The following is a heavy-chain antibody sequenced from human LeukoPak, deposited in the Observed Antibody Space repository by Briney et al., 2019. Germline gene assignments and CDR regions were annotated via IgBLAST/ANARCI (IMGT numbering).Heavy chain of an antibody. J-gene: IGHJ4*02. CDR3: ARGSAVAGRDY. D-gene: IGHD6-19*01. Sequence: SETLSLTCTVSGGSISSYYWSWIRQPPGKGLEWIGYIYYSGSTNYNPSLKSRVTISVDTSKNQFSLKLSSVTAADTAVYYCARGSAVAGRDYWGQGTLVTVSS. V-gene: IGHV4-59*01. CDR1: GGSISSYY. CDR2: IYYSGST.